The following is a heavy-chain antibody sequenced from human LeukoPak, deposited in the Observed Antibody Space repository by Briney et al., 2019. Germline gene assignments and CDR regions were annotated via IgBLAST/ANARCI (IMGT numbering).Heavy chain of an antibody. J-gene: IGHJ3*02. CDR1: GGSFSGYY. V-gene: IGHV4-34*01. Sequence: SETLSLTCAVYGGSFSGYYWSWIRQPPGKGLEWIGEINHSGSTNYNPSLKSRVTISVDTSKNQFSLKLSSVTAADTAVYYCARDNGYSSRWYSDAFDIWGQGTMVTVSS. CDR2: INHSGST. CDR3: ARDNGYSSRWYSDAFDI. D-gene: IGHD6-19*01.